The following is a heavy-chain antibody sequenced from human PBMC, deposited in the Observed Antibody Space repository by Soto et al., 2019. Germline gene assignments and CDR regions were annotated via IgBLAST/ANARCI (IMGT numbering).Heavy chain of an antibody. V-gene: IGHV4-61*03. Sequence: QVHLQESGPGLVKPSETLSLTCTVSSGSVSSGSYYWSWILQPPGKRLEWVGYFHYSGSANYNTSLENRLTISLNTSKNHFSLKLTSLTAADTAVYYCARGRRWFDSWGQGTLVTVSS. CDR2: FHYSGSA. CDR1: SGSVSSGSYY. CDR3: ARGRRWFDS. J-gene: IGHJ5*01.